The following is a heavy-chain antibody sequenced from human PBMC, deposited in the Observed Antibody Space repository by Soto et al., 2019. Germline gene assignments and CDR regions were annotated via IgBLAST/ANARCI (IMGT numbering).Heavy chain of an antibody. Sequence: GASVKVSCKASGGTFSSYAISWVRQAPGQGLEWMGGIIPIFGTANYAQKFQGRVTITADKSTSTAYVELSSLRSEDTSVYYCARVSPPETYYDFLPQGRDVWGQGTTVTVSS. V-gene: IGHV1-69*06. CDR2: IIPIFGTA. J-gene: IGHJ6*02. D-gene: IGHD3-3*01. CDR3: ARVSPPETYYDFLPQGRDV. CDR1: GGTFSSYA.